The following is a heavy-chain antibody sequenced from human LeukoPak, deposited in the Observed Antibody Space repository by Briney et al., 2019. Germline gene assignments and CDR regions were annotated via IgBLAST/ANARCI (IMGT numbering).Heavy chain of an antibody. CDR2: FDPSDSYS. V-gene: IGHV5-10-1*01. CDR1: GYSFSSYW. D-gene: IGHD3-3*01. CDR3: ARHEALGDFWSGLGV. J-gene: IGHJ6*02. Sequence: GESLKISCKGSGYSFSSYWISWVRQMPGRGLEWMGRFDPSDSYSKYRPSFQGHVTFSADKSITTAYLQRSSLEASDTAIYYCARHEALGDFWSGLGVWGQGTTVTVSS.